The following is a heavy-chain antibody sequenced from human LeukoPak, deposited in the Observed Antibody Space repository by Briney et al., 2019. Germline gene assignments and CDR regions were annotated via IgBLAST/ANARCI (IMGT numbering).Heavy chain of an antibody. CDR3: ATLHTLDFDY. J-gene: IGHJ4*02. CDR2: ISSSSSYI. V-gene: IGHV3-21*01. D-gene: IGHD5-18*01. CDR1: GFTFGSYS. Sequence: PGGSLRLSCAASGFTFGSYSMNWVRQAPGKGLEWVSSISSSSSYIYYADSVKGRFTISRDNAKNSLYLQMNSLRAEDTAVYYCATLHTLDFDYWGQGTLVTVSS.